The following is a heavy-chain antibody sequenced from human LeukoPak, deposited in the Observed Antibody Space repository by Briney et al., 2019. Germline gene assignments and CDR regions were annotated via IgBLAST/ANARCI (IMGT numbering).Heavy chain of an antibody. D-gene: IGHD2-15*01. CDR1: GGSFSGYY. V-gene: IGHV4-59*01. CDR2: IYYSGST. J-gene: IGHJ3*02. Sequence: SETLSLTCAVYGGSFSGYYWSWIRQPPGKGLEWIGYIYYSGSTNYNPSLKSRVTISVDTSKNQFSLKLSSVTAADTAVYYCARVPIYCSGGSCEPGAFDIWGQGTMVTVSS. CDR3: ARVPIYCSGGSCEPGAFDI.